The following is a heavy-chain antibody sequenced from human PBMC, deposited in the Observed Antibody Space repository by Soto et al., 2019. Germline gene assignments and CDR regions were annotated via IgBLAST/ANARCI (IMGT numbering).Heavy chain of an antibody. Sequence: SETLSLTCTVSGGSISSYYWSWIRQPPGKGLEWIGYIYYSGSTNYNPSLKSRVTISVDTSKNQFSLKLSSVTAADTAVYYCARFPPRIGVPATDYYFDYWGQGTLVTVSS. CDR1: GGSISSYY. D-gene: IGHD2-2*01. V-gene: IGHV4-59*01. CDR3: ARFPPRIGVPATDYYFDY. CDR2: IYYSGST. J-gene: IGHJ4*02.